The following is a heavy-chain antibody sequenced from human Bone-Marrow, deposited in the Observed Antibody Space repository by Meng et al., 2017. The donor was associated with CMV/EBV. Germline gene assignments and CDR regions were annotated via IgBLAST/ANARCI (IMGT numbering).Heavy chain of an antibody. CDR1: GFTFSSYA. V-gene: IGHV3-30*04. Sequence: GESLKISCAASGFTFSSYAMHWVRQAPGKGLEWVAVISYDGSNKYYADSVKGRFTISRDNSKNTLYLQMNSLRAEDTAVYYCARAGGSYYGFLFDYWGQGTLVTVSS. CDR2: ISYDGSNK. CDR3: ARAGGSYYGFLFDY. D-gene: IGHD1-26*01. J-gene: IGHJ4*02.